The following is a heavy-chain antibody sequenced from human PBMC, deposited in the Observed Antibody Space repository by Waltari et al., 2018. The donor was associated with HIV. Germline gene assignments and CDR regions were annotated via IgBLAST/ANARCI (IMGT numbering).Heavy chain of an antibody. CDR3: ARAMTTVNYNYVDY. Sequence: EVQLVESGGGLVQPGGSLRLTCAASGFTFSSYWMSWVRQAPGKGLEWVANRKQDGSEKYYVDSVKGRFTISRDNAKNSLYLQMNSVRAEDTAVYYCARAMTTVNYNYVDYLGQGTLVTVSS. CDR1: GFTFSSYW. D-gene: IGHD4-17*01. V-gene: IGHV3-7*01. J-gene: IGHJ4*02. CDR2: RKQDGSEK.